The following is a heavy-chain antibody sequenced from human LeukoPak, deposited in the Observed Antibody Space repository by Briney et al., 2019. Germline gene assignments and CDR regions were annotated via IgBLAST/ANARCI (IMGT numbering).Heavy chain of an antibody. Sequence: GGSLRLSCAASGFTFSSYGMHWVRQAPGKGLEWVADIWFDGKNEHFADSVKGRFTISRDNSKNTMYLQINSLRAEDTAVYYCARDRHCANGVCHSPPGMDVWGQGTAVTVSS. CDR1: GFTFSSYG. D-gene: IGHD2-8*01. CDR2: IWFDGKNE. V-gene: IGHV3-33*01. J-gene: IGHJ6*02. CDR3: ARDRHCANGVCHSPPGMDV.